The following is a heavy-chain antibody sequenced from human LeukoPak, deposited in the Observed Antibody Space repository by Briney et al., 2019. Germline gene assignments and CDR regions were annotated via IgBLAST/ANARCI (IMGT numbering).Heavy chain of an antibody. V-gene: IGHV3-21*01. CDR1: GFTFSSYG. D-gene: IGHD1-26*01. J-gene: IGHJ6*03. CDR2: ISTSGRYI. Sequence: PGVSLRLSCAASGFTFSSYGMHWVRQAPGNGREWVSSISTSGRYIYYADSVKGRFTISRDNAENSLSLRMNSLRVEDTALYYCARDGSHYYYYYVDVWGKGTTVTISS. CDR3: ARDGSHYYYYYVDV.